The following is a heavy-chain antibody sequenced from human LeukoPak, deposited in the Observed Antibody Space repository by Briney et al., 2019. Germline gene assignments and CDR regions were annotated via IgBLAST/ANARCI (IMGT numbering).Heavy chain of an antibody. D-gene: IGHD3-16*01. CDR1: GFTFTNAW. Sequence: GGSLRLSCEASGFTFTNAWMNWVRQAPGKGLEWVGRIKSRSDGEKTEYAAPVKGRFIISRDDSRDTLYLQMNSLKTEDSAVYYCNIDRIKISIIPVVNFDSWGQGTLVSVSS. V-gene: IGHV3-15*01. CDR3: NIDRIKISIIPVVNFDS. CDR2: IKSRSDGEKT. J-gene: IGHJ4*02.